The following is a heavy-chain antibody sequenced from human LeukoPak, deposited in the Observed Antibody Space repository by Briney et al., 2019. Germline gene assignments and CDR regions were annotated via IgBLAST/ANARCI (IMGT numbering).Heavy chain of an antibody. J-gene: IGHJ4*02. CDR3: AKDTDGYNEAFDY. D-gene: IGHD5-24*01. Sequence: GRSLRLSCAASGFTFDDYAMHWVRQAPGKGLEWVSGISWNSGSIGYADSVKGRFTISRDNAKNSLYPQMNSLRAEDTALYYCAKDTDGYNEAFDYWGQGTLVTVSS. CDR2: ISWNSGSI. V-gene: IGHV3-9*01. CDR1: GFTFDDYA.